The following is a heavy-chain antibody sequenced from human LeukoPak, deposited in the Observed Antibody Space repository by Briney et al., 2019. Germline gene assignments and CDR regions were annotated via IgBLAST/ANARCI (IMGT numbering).Heavy chain of an antibody. Sequence: SETLSLTCAVSGGSISSSNWWSWVRQPPGKGLEWIGEIYHSGSTNYNPSLKSRVTISVDKSKNQFSLKLSSVTAAGTAVYYCARDRRYSSSWYEHYYYGMDVWGQGTTVTVSS. D-gene: IGHD6-13*01. CDR3: ARDRRYSSSWYEHYYYGMDV. CDR1: GGSISSSNW. J-gene: IGHJ6*02. V-gene: IGHV4-4*02. CDR2: IYHSGST.